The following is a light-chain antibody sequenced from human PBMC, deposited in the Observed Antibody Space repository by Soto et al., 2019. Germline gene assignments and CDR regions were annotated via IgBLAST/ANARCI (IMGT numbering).Light chain of an antibody. V-gene: IGLV1-40*01. CDR3: QSYDSSLSAHVV. Sequence: QSVLTQPPSVSGAPGQRVTISCSGTSSSIGAGYEVHWYHQLPGTAPKLVVYANNNRPLGVPDRFSGSKSGTSASLTVTGLQAEDEADYYCQSYDSSLSAHVVFGGGTKLTVL. CDR2: ANN. CDR1: SSSIGAGYE. J-gene: IGLJ2*01.